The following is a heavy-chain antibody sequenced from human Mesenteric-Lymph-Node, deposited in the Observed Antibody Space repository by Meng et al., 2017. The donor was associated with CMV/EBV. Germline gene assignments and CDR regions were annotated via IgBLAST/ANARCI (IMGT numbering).Heavy chain of an antibody. D-gene: IGHD3-3*01. J-gene: IGHJ2*01. Sequence: ISNYYWSWVRQPPGKGLEWIGYIYYSGSTKYNPSLKGQVTISVDTSKNQFSLKLTSVTAADTAVYYCAREWDFWSGYSHKKDWYFDLWGRGTLVTVSS. CDR3: AREWDFWSGYSHKKDWYFDL. CDR2: IYYSGST. CDR1: ISNYY. V-gene: IGHV4-59*01.